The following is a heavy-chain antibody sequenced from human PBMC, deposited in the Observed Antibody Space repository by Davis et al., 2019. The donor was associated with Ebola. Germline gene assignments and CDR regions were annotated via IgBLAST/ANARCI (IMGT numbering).Heavy chain of an antibody. V-gene: IGHV1-69*13. CDR3: ARDDSTAAGIGA. CDR1: GGTFSSYA. J-gene: IGHJ5*02. CDR2: IIPIFGTA. Sequence: SVKVSCKASGGTFSSYAISWVRQAPGQGLEWMGGIIPIFGTANYAQKFQGRVTITADESTSTAYMELSSLRSEDTAVYYCARDDSTAAGIGAWGQGTLVTVSS. D-gene: IGHD6-13*01.